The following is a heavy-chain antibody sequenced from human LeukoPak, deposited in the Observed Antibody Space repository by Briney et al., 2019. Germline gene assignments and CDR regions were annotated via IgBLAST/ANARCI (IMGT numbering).Heavy chain of an antibody. CDR3: ARDGAPLWFGESYYGMDV. Sequence: GASVKVSCKASGYTFTGYYMLWVRQAPGQGLEWMGWINPNSGGTNYAQKFQGRVTMTRDTSISTAYMELSRLRSDDTAVYYCARDGAPLWFGESYYGMDVWGQGTTVTVSS. CDR1: GYTFTGYY. CDR2: INPNSGGT. V-gene: IGHV1-2*02. J-gene: IGHJ6*02. D-gene: IGHD3-10*01.